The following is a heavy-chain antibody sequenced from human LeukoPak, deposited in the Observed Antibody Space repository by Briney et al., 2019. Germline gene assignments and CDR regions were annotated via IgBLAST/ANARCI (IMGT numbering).Heavy chain of an antibody. J-gene: IGHJ3*02. Sequence: PSETLSLTCTVSGGSISSGDYYWSWIRQPPGKGLEWIGYIYYSGSTYYNPSLKSRVTISVDRSKNQFSLKLSSVTAADTAVYYCASYFWSGYSNAFDIWGQGTMVTVSS. V-gene: IGHV4-30-4*01. CDR1: GGSISSGDYY. CDR2: IYYSGST. D-gene: IGHD3-3*01. CDR3: ASYFWSGYSNAFDI.